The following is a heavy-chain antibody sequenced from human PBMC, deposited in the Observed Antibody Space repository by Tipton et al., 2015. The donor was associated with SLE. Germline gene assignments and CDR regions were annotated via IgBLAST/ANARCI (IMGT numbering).Heavy chain of an antibody. V-gene: IGHV7-4-1*02. CDR2: INTYLSHP. Sequence: QVQLVQSGSELKTPGASVRVSCKASGYTFTSYSMNWVRQAPGQGLEWMGWINTYLSHPTYARGFTGRFVFSLDTSVSTAYLQISNLRSDDTAVYYCARDLDGYAMDVWGQGTTVTVSS. CDR1: GYTFTSYS. CDR3: ARDLDGYAMDV. D-gene: IGHD2-8*01. J-gene: IGHJ6*02.